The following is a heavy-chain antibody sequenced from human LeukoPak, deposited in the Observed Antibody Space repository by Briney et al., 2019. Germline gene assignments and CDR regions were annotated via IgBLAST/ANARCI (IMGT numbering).Heavy chain of an antibody. V-gene: IGHV1-18*01. CDR1: GYTFTSYG. CDR2: ISAYNGNT. J-gene: IGHJ4*02. Sequence: GASVKVSCKASGYTFTSYGISWVRQAPGQGLEWVGWISAYNGNTNYAQKLQGRVTMTTDTSTSTAYMELRSLRSDDTAVYYCARGWEVYGDYEGCFDYWGQGTLVTVSS. D-gene: IGHD4-17*01. CDR3: ARGWEVYGDYEGCFDY.